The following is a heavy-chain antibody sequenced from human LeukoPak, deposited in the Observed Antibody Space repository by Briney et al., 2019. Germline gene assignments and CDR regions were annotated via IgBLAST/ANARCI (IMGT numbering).Heavy chain of an antibody. CDR2: IIPIFGTA. J-gene: IGHJ4*02. Sequence: SVKVSCKASGGTFSSYAISWVRQAPGQGLEWMGGIIPIFGTANYAQKFQGRVTITADESTSTAYMELSSLRSEDTAVYYCARGPPGIAVAGDYWGQGTLVTVSS. V-gene: IGHV1-69*13. CDR3: ARGPPGIAVAGDY. CDR1: GGTFSSYA. D-gene: IGHD6-19*01.